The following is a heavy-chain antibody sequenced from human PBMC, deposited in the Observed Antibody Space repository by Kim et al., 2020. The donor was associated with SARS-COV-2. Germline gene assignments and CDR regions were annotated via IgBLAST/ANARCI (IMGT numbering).Heavy chain of an antibody. CDR3: AREGWETVNPFDF. Sequence: ASVKVSCKASGYTFTSYDINWVRQATGQGLEWMGWINPNSDNTGYAQKFQGRVTMTRTTSIRTAYMELSSLASDDTAVYFCAREGWETVNPFDFWGQGTLVTVSS. CDR2: INPNSDNT. CDR1: GYTFTSYD. J-gene: IGHJ4*02. D-gene: IGHD1-26*01. V-gene: IGHV1-8*01.